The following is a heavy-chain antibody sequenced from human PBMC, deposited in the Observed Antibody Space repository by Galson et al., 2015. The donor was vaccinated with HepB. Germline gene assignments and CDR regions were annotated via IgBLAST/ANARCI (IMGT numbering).Heavy chain of an antibody. CDR1: GFTFSSYA. V-gene: IGHV3-53*01. CDR2: IYSGGST. Sequence: SLRLSCAASGFTFSSYAMSWVRQAPGKGLEWVSVIYSGGSTYYADSVKGRFTISRDNSKNTLYLQMNSLRAEDTAVYYCARGDSGYSSGWFYFDYWGQGTLVTVSS. D-gene: IGHD6-19*01. J-gene: IGHJ4*02. CDR3: ARGDSGYSSGWFYFDY.